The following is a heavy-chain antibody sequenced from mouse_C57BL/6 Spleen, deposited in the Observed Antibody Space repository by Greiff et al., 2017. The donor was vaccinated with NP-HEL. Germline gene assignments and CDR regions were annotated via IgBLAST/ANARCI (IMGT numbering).Heavy chain of an antibody. CDR3: ARLTTVVAADY. J-gene: IGHJ2*01. CDR2: INPSTGGT. D-gene: IGHD1-1*01. Sequence: VQLQQPGPELVKPGASVKISCKASGYSFTGYYMNWVKQSPEKSLEWIGEINPSTGGTTYNQKFKGKATLTVDKSSSTAYMQLKSLTSEDSAVYYCARLTTVVAADYWGQGTTLTVSS. CDR1: GYSFTGYY. V-gene: IGHV1-42*01.